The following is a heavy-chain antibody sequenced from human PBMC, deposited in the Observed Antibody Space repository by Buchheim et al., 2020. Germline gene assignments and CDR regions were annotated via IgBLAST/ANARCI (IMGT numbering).Heavy chain of an antibody. D-gene: IGHD6-19*01. Sequence: QVQLVESGGGLVKPGGSLRLSCAASGFTFSDYYMSWIRQAPGKGLEWVSYISSSSSYTTYADSVKGRFTISRDNAKNSLYLQMNSLRAEDTAVYYCARDRLQWLVSYYYGMDVWGQGTT. J-gene: IGHJ6*02. CDR3: ARDRLQWLVSYYYGMDV. CDR1: GFTFSDYY. V-gene: IGHV3-11*06. CDR2: ISSSSSYT.